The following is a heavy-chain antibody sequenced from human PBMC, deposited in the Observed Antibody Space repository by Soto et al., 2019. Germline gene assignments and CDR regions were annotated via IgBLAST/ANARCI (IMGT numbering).Heavy chain of an antibody. D-gene: IGHD3-10*01. CDR1: GGTFSSYT. Sequence: QVQLVQSGAEVKKPGSSVKVSCKASGGTFSSYTISWVRQAPGQGLEWMGRIIPILGIANYAQKFQGRVPITADKSTSTAYMELSSLRSEDTAVYYCARRGYYYGSGTADYWGQGTLVTVSS. J-gene: IGHJ4*02. CDR2: IIPILGIA. CDR3: ARRGYYYGSGTADY. V-gene: IGHV1-69*02.